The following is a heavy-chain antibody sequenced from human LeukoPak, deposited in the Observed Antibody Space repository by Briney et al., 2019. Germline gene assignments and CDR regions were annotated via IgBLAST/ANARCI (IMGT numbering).Heavy chain of an antibody. CDR1: GYTFTSHD. J-gene: IGHJ5*02. CDR2: MNPNSGNT. D-gene: IGHD3-10*01. V-gene: IGHV1-8*03. Sequence: ASVKVSCKASGYTFTSHDINWVRQATGQGLEWMGWMNPNSGNTGYAQKFQGRVTITRNTSISTAYMELSSLRSEDTAVYYCARVEWKGSGSYYGGFDPWGQGTLVTVSS. CDR3: ARVEWKGSGSYYGGFDP.